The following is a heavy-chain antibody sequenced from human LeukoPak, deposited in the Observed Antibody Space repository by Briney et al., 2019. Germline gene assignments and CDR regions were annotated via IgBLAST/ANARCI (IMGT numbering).Heavy chain of an antibody. J-gene: IGHJ4*02. D-gene: IGHD1-26*01. CDR1: GYTFIDYY. CDR2: INPSGGST. CDR3: ARNVGSGLDY. Sequence: ASVKVSCKASGYTFIDYYIHWVRQAPAQGLEWMGFINPSGGSTSYAQKFQGRVTMTRDTSTSAVHMELSSLRSEDTAMYYCARNVGSGLDYWGQGTLVTVSS. V-gene: IGHV1-46*01.